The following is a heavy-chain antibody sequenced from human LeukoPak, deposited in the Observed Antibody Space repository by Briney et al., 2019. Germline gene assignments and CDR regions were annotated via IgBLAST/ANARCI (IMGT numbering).Heavy chain of an antibody. D-gene: IGHD1-26*01. CDR1: GIAVIGNY. CDR2: ISINTDT. V-gene: IGHV3-53*01. Sequence: PGGSLTLSCAASGIAVIGNYMSWVRQPPGKGLVWVSFISINTDTFYADSVRGRFTISRDSSKNTLFLQMNSLRDEDSAVYYCAIAQSWDELFDSWGQGTLVTVSS. J-gene: IGHJ4*02. CDR3: AIAQSWDELFDS.